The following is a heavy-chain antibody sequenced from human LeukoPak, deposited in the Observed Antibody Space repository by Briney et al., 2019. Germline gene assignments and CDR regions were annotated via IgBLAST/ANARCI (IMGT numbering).Heavy chain of an antibody. CDR1: GGSFSGYY. CDR3: ARGGLISLAYTPLGAFDI. V-gene: IGHV4-34*01. J-gene: IGHJ3*02. Sequence: TSETLSLTCAVYGGSFSGYYWSWIRQPPGKGLEWIGEINHSGSTNYNPSLKSRVTISVDTSKNQFSLQLTSVTPEDTAIYYCARGGLISLAYTPLGAFDIWGQGTMVSVSS. D-gene: IGHD3-16*01. CDR2: INHSGST.